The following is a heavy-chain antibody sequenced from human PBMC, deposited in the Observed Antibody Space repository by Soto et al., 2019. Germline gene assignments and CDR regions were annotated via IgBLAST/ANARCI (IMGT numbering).Heavy chain of an antibody. CDR1: GGSITSSSTSYY. Sequence: SETLSLTCTVSGGSITSSSTSYYWGWIRQPPGKGLEWIGTISYSGNTYYNPSLKSRVSISVDTSENQFSLKLSSVTAADTAVYYCARHLSLLSVTPVPPFDYWGPGPLVTVSS. D-gene: IGHD4-17*01. CDR3: ARHLSLLSVTPVPPFDY. CDR2: ISYSGNT. V-gene: IGHV4-39*01. J-gene: IGHJ4*02.